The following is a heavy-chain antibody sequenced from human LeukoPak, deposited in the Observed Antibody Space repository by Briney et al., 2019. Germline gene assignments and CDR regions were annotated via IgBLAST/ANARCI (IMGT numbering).Heavy chain of an antibody. CDR2: INTNTGNP. D-gene: IGHD2-15*01. J-gene: IGHJ6*03. CDR3: ARDRVAANVYYYYYMDV. Sequence: ASVKVSCKASGYTFTRYVMNWVRQAPGQGPEWMGWINTNTGNPTYAQGFTGRFVFSLDTSVSTAYLQISSLKAEDTAVYYCARDRVAANVYYYYYMDVWGKGTMVTVSS. V-gene: IGHV7-4-1*02. CDR1: GYTFTRYV.